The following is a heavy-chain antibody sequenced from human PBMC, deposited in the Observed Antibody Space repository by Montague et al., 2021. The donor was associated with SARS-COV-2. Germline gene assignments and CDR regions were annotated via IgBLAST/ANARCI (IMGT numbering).Heavy chain of an antibody. Sequence: SETLSLTCTVSGGSISSYYWSWIRQPPGKGLEWIGYIYYSGSTNYNPSLKSRVTIPVDTSKNQFSLKLSSVTAADTAVYYCARAGQQLARYYYYGMDVWGQGTTVTVSS. CDR2: IYYSGST. CDR1: GGSISSYY. J-gene: IGHJ6*02. CDR3: ARAGQQLARYYYYGMDV. V-gene: IGHV4-59*01. D-gene: IGHD6-13*01.